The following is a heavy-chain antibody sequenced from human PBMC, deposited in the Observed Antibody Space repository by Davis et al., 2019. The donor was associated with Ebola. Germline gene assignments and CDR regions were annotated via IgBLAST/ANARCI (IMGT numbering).Heavy chain of an antibody. J-gene: IGHJ3*02. D-gene: IGHD2-8*02. CDR3: ASLRRTITGMDDGFDI. CDR1: GFRFSSHW. Sequence: GESLKISCKDSGFRFSSHWIGWVRQMPGKGLEWMGIIYTGDSDTRYSPSFRGQVTISADNSIKTAFLQWSSLKASDTAMYYCASLRRTITGMDDGFDIWGPGTMVTVSS. CDR2: IYTGDSDT. V-gene: IGHV5-51*01.